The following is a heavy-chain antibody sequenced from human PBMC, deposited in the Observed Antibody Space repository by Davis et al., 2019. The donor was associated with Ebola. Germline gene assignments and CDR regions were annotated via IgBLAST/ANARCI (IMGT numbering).Heavy chain of an antibody. D-gene: IGHD1-26*01. V-gene: IGHV1-18*01. CDR3: ARTSIVGTSTTASDI. Sequence: ASVKVSCKASGYTFKNYAISWVRQAPGQGLEWMGWISVYNGNTNYAQKVQGRVAMTTDTSTGTAYLDLRSMRSDDTAVYFCARTSIVGTSTTASDIWGQGTLVTVSS. CDR1: GYTFKNYA. CDR2: ISVYNGNT. J-gene: IGHJ3*02.